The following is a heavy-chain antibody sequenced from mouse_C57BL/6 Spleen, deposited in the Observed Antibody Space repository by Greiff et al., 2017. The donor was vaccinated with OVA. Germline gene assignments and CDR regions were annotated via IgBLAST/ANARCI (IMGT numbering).Heavy chain of an antibody. J-gene: IGHJ4*01. D-gene: IGHD1-1*01. V-gene: IGHV1-80*01. CDR3: ARIYYYGSSPYYAVDY. Sequence: QVQLQQSGAELVKPGASVKISCKASGYAFSSYWMNWVKQRPGKGLEWIGQIYPGDGDTNYNGKFKGKATLTADKSSSTAYMQLSSLTSEDSAVYFCARIYYYGSSPYYAVDYWGQGTSVTVSS. CDR2: IYPGDGDT. CDR1: GYAFSSYW.